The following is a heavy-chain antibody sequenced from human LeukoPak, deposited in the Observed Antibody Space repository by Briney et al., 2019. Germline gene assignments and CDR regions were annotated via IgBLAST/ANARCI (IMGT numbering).Heavy chain of an antibody. CDR3: AKVTYSNYYFDY. Sequence: PGRSLRLSCAASGFTFDDYAMHWVRQAPGKGLEWVSGISWNSGSIGYADSVKGRFTISRDNAKNSLYLQMNSLRAEDTALYYCAKVTYSNYYFDYWGQGTLVTVSS. J-gene: IGHJ4*02. CDR1: GFTFDDYA. V-gene: IGHV3-9*01. D-gene: IGHD4-11*01. CDR2: ISWNSGSI.